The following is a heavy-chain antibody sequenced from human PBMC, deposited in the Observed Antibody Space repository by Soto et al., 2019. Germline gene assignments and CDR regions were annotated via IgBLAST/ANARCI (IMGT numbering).Heavy chain of an antibody. V-gene: IGHV1-69*13. CDR3: ARGSLIGWYGVNWFGP. J-gene: IGHJ5*02. CDR1: GVTFSSYA. CDR2: IIPIFGTA. D-gene: IGHD6-19*01. Sequence: GASVKVSCKAPGVTFSSYAISWVRQAPLRGREWMGGIIPIFGTANYAQKFQGRVTITADESTSTAYMQLSSLRSQDTAVYYCARGSLIGWYGVNWFGPWGQGTLVTVSS.